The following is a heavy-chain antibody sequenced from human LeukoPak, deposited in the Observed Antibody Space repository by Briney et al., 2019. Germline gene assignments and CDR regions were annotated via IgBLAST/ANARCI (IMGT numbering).Heavy chain of an antibody. CDR2: INAYNGHT. D-gene: IGHD2/OR15-2a*01. J-gene: IGHJ4*02. V-gene: IGHV1-18*01. Sequence: ASVMVSCRASGYTFTSHGITWVRQAPGQGLEWVGWINAYNGHTSYVQNLQGRATMTTDTSTSTAYMELRSLRSDDTAVYYCARGEYNYFDYWGQGTLVTVSS. CDR3: ARGEYNYFDY. CDR1: GYTFTSHG.